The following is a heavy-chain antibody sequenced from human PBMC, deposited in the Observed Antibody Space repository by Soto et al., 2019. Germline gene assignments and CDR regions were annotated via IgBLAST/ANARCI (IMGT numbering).Heavy chain of an antibody. V-gene: IGHV3-23*01. D-gene: IGHD6-19*01. J-gene: IGHJ4*02. Sequence: GGSLRLSCAASGFTFSSYAMSWVRQAPGKGLEWVSAISGGGGSTYYADSVKGRFTISRDNSKNTLYLQMNSLRAEDTAVYYCAKGSSSGLWGHFDYWGREPWSPSPQ. CDR1: GFTFSSYA. CDR3: AKGSSSGLWGHFDY. CDR2: ISGGGGST.